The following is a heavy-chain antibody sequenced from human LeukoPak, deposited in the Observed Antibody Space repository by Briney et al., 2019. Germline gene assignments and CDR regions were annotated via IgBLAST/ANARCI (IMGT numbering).Heavy chain of an antibody. J-gene: IGHJ5*02. CDR3: ARVAVAGKAHWFDP. Sequence: ASVKVSCKASGYTFTGYYLHWVRQAAGQGREWMGCVNPNSGDTNYAQKFQGSVTMTRDTSISTVYMELSRLRSDDTAVYYCARVAVAGKAHWFDPWGQGTLVTVSS. CDR2: VNPNSGDT. D-gene: IGHD6-19*01. CDR1: GYTFTGYY. V-gene: IGHV1-2*02.